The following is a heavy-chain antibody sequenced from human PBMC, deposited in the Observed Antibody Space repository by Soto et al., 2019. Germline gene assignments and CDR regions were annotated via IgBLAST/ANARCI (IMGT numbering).Heavy chain of an antibody. J-gene: IGHJ6*03. D-gene: IGHD2-21*01. CDR1: GGSFSGYY. Sequence: SETLSLTCAVYGGSFSGYYWSWIRQPPGKGLEWIGEINHSGSTNYNPSLKSRVTISVDTSKNQFSLKLSSVTAADTAVYYFARVHIDSSAHYYYYYMDVWGKGTTVTVSS. V-gene: IGHV4-34*01. CDR2: INHSGST. CDR3: ARVHIDSSAHYYYYYMDV.